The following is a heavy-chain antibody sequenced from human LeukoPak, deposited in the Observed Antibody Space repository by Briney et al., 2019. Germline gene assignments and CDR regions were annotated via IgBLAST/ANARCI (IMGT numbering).Heavy chain of an antibody. CDR2: IVVGSGNT. Sequence: SVKVSCKASGFTFTSSAMQWVRQARGQRLEWIGWIVVGSGNTNYAQKFQERVTITRDMSTSTAYMELRSLRSEDTAVYYCAAQTTVVTNYWYFDLWGRGTLVTVSS. CDR3: AAQTTVVTNYWYFDL. V-gene: IGHV1-58*02. CDR1: GFTFTSSA. D-gene: IGHD4-23*01. J-gene: IGHJ2*01.